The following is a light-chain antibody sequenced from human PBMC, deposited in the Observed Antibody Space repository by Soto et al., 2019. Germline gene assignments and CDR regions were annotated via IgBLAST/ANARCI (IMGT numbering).Light chain of an antibody. CDR2: EVS. Sequence: QSVRTQPSSVSGSLGQSITISCTGTSSDVGSYNLVSWYQQHPGKAPKLMIYEVSKRPSGVSNRFSGSKSGNTASLTISGLQAEDEADYYCCSYAGSSTSFVFGPGTKVTVL. CDR3: CSYAGSSTSFV. V-gene: IGLV2-23*02. J-gene: IGLJ1*01. CDR1: SSDVGSYNL.